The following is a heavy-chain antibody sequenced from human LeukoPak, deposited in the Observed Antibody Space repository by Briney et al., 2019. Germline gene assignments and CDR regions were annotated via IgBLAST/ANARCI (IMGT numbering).Heavy chain of an antibody. Sequence: PGGSLRLSCAASVFTFSSYAMSLVRQAPGKGLEWVSAISGSGGSTYYADSVKGRFTISRDNSKNTLYLQMNSLRAEDTAVYYCAKSMIVVVITPSFDYWGQGTLVTVSS. D-gene: IGHD3-22*01. J-gene: IGHJ4*02. V-gene: IGHV3-23*01. CDR3: AKSMIVVVITPSFDY. CDR2: ISGSGGST. CDR1: VFTFSSYA.